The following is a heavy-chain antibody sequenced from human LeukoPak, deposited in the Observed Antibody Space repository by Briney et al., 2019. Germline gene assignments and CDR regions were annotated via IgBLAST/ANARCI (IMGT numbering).Heavy chain of an antibody. CDR2: ISSSGSSI. D-gene: IGHD3-22*01. CDR1: GLTFSSYE. CDR3: ARDSHKFDSSGYYPDAFDI. Sequence: PGGSLCHSCAASGLTFSSYEMNWVRQAPGKGLEWVSYISSSGSSIYYADSVKGRFTISRDNAKKSLYLQMHSLRAEDTAVYYCARDSHKFDSSGYYPDAFDIWGQRTMLTVSS. V-gene: IGHV3-48*03. J-gene: IGHJ3*02.